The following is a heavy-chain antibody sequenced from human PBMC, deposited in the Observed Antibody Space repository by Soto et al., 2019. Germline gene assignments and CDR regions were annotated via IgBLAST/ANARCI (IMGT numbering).Heavy chain of an antibody. CDR2: IYPSDSDT. J-gene: IGHJ4*02. D-gene: IGHD3-3*01. CDR3: ARGGVSTRTFDY. CDR1: GYNFAGYW. Sequence: PGESLKISCKGSGYNFAGYWIAWVRQMPGKGLELMGIIYPSDSDTRYRPSFQGQVTISADKSISSAYLQCSSLRASDTAMYWCARGGVSTRTFDYWGQGTRVTV. V-gene: IGHV5-51*01.